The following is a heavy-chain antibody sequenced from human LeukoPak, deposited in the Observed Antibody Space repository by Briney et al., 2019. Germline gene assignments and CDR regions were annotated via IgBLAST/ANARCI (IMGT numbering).Heavy chain of an antibody. CDR1: GFTFSSYE. Sequence: GGSLRLSCAASGFTFSSYEMNWVRQAPGEGLEWVSYISSSGSTIYYADSVKGRFTISRDNAKNSLYLQMNSLRAEDTAVYYCARVGGVNIVVVPAAMLLGMDVWGQGTTVTVSS. D-gene: IGHD2-2*01. CDR2: ISSSGSTI. V-gene: IGHV3-48*03. CDR3: ARVGGVNIVVVPAAMLLGMDV. J-gene: IGHJ6*02.